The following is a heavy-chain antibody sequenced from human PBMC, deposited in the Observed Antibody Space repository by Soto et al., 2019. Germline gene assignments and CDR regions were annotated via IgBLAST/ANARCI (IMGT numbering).Heavy chain of an antibody. CDR3: AREGNLGRWIQPLDS. CDR2: IYYSGST. CDR1: GGSIGSGDYY. D-gene: IGHD2-2*03. V-gene: IGHV4-61*03. Sequence: PSETLSLTCTVSGGSIGSGDYYWSWIRQPPGKGLEWIGYIYYSGSTKYSPSLKSRVTMSVDTSKNHFSLKLISVTTADTAVYFCAREGNLGRWIQPLDSWGQGTLVTVS. J-gene: IGHJ4*02.